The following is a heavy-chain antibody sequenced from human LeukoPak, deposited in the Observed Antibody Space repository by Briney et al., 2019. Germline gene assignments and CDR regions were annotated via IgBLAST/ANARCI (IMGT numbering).Heavy chain of an antibody. Sequence: SVKVSCKASGGTFSSYAISWVRQAPGQGLEWMGGIIPIFGTANYAQKFQGRVTITADEFTSTAYMELSSLRSEDTAVYYCATANYYDILTGYRKLQYYFDYWGQGTLVTVSS. CDR3: ATANYYDILTGYRKLQYYFDY. CDR2: IIPIFGTA. CDR1: GGTFSSYA. D-gene: IGHD3-9*01. J-gene: IGHJ4*02. V-gene: IGHV1-69*13.